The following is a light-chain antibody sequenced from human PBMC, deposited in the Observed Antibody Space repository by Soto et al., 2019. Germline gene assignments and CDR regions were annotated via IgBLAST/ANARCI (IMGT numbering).Light chain of an antibody. CDR2: KAS. Sequence: DIQMTQSPSTLSASVGDRVTITCRASQSISSWLAWYQQKPGKAPKLLIYKASSLESGVPSRFSGSGSGTEFTLTISSLQPDDFATYYCQQYNSLPITFGQGTRLDIK. J-gene: IGKJ5*01. CDR3: QQYNSLPIT. V-gene: IGKV1-5*03. CDR1: QSISSW.